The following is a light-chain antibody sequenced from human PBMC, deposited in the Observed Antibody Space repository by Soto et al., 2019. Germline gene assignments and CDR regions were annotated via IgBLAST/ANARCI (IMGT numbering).Light chain of an antibody. V-gene: IGKV3-15*01. J-gene: IGKJ3*01. CDR1: QGVSSN. CDR3: QQYNNWPFT. CDR2: GAS. Sequence: EIVMTQSPATLSVSPGERATLSCRASQGVSSNLAWYQQKPGQAPRLLIYGASTRATGIPARFSGSGSGTEFTLNISSLQSEDFAVYYCQQYNNWPFTFGPGTKVDSK.